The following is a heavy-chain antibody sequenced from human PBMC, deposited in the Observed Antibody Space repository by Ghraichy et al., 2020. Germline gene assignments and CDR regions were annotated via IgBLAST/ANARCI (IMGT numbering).Heavy chain of an antibody. CDR3: ARDRWGNYYDSSGYYYYYYYGMDV. J-gene: IGHJ6*02. V-gene: IGHV3-64*01. CDR1: GFTFSSYA. Sequence: GGSLRLSCAASGFTFSSYAMHWVRQAPGKGLEYVSAISSNGGSTYYANSVKGRFTISRDNSKNTLYLQMGSLRAEDMAVYYCARDRWGNYYDSSGYYYYYYYGMDVWGQGTTVTVSS. CDR2: ISSNGGST. D-gene: IGHD3-22*01.